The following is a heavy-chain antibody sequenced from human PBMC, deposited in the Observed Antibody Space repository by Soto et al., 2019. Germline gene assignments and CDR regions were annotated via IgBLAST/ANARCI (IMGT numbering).Heavy chain of an antibody. J-gene: IGHJ6*02. CDR3: VRDFGSSSEGGMDV. CDR1: EFTVSSNY. CDR2: IYSGGIT. Sequence: EVQLVESGGSLIQPGGSLRLSCAASEFTVSSNYMSWVRQAPGKGLEWVSVIYSGGITFYAESVKGRFTISRDNSKNTLYLQMNSLRAEDTAVYYCVRDFGSSSEGGMDVWGQGTTVTVSS. V-gene: IGHV3-53*01. D-gene: IGHD6-6*01.